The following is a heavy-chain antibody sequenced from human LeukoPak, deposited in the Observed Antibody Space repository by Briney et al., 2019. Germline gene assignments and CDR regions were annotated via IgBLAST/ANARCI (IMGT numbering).Heavy chain of an antibody. V-gene: IGHV5-51*01. CDR1: GYSFTSYW. Sequence: KAGESLKISCKGSGYSFTSYWIGWVRQMPGKGLEWMGIIYPGDSDTRYSPSLQGQVTISADKSISTAYLQWSSLKASDTAMYYCARRGGDHDYGDDYWGQGTLVTVSS. D-gene: IGHD4-17*01. CDR3: ARRGGDHDYGDDY. CDR2: IYPGDSDT. J-gene: IGHJ4*02.